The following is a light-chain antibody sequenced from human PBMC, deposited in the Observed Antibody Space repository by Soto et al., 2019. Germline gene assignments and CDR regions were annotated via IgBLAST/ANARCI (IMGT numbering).Light chain of an antibody. CDR1: SSDVGTHGY. CDR3: MCYAGGTDWV. J-gene: IGLJ3*02. CDR2: DVT. V-gene: IGLV2-8*01. Sequence: QSVLTQPPSASGSPGQSVTISCTGTSSDVGTHGYVSWYQQHAGKAPKLMIYDVTKRPSGVPARFSGSKSANTPPLTVSGLQAEDEADYYCMCYAGGTDWVFGGGTKLTVL.